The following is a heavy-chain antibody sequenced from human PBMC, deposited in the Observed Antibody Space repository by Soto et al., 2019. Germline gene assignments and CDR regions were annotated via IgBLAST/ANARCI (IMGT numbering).Heavy chain of an antibody. J-gene: IGHJ5*02. CDR2: IKKDGSEK. V-gene: IGHV3-7*01. CDR1: GFTFSSYW. CDR3: ASLDTTMANWFDP. D-gene: IGHD5-18*01. Sequence: PGGSLRLSCAASGFTFSSYWMSWVRQAPGKGLEWVANIKKDGSEKYYVDSVEGRFTISRDNAKNSLYLQMSSLRAEDTAVYYCASLDTTMANWFDPWGQGTLVTVSS.